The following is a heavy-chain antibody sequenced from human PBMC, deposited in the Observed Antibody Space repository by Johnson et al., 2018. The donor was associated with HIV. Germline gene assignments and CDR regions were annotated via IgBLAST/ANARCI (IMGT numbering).Heavy chain of an antibody. J-gene: IGHJ3*02. V-gene: IGHV3-7*03. CDR3: ARKGDAFDI. CDR1: GFTFDDYA. Sequence: VQLVESGGGLVQPGGSLRLSCAASGFTFDDYAMSWVRQVPGKGLEWVANIKQDGSEKYYVDSVKGRFTVSRDNAKNSLYLQMSSLRAMDTAIYYCARKGDAFDIWGQGTMVTVSS. CDR2: IKQDGSEK.